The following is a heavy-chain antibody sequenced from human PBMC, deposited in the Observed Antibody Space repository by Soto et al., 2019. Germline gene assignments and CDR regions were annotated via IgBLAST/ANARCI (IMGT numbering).Heavy chain of an antibody. CDR3: ARAHNIVATRGYFDY. CDR1: GGSISSGGYY. D-gene: IGHD5-12*01. CDR2: IYYSGST. V-gene: IGHV4-31*03. Sequence: QVQLQESGPGLVKPSQTLSLTCTVPGGSISSGGYYWSWIRQHPGKGLEWIGYIYYSGSTYYNPSLKSRVTISVDTSKNQFSLKLSSVTAADTAVYYCARAHNIVATRGYFDYWGQGTLVTVSS. J-gene: IGHJ4*02.